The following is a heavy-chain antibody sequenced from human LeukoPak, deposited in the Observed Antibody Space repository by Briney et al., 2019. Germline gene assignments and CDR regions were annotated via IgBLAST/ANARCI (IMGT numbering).Heavy chain of an antibody. V-gene: IGHV1-69*13. Sequence: SVKVSCKASGGTFSSYAISWVRQAPGQGLEWMGGIIPIFGTANYAQKFQGRVTITADESTSTAYMELSSLRSEDTAVYYCARETEYQLSYYYYGMDVWGQGTTVTVSS. CDR3: ARETEYQLSYYYYGMDV. CDR2: IIPIFGTA. CDR1: GGTFSSYA. D-gene: IGHD2-2*01. J-gene: IGHJ6*02.